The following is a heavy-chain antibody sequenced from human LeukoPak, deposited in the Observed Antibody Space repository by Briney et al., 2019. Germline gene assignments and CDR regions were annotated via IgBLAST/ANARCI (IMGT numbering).Heavy chain of an antibody. J-gene: IGHJ4*02. CDR2: VSSSGTTT. CDR1: GFTFSSYS. D-gene: IGHD5-24*01. CDR3: ARADRDGNKRFLD. Sequence: PGGSLRLSCAASGFTFSSYSVIWARQAPEKGLEWVSYVSSSGTTTYYADSVKGRFTISRDNGKNLVSLQMNSLRDEDTAVYYCARADRDGNKRFLDWGQGTLVTVSS. V-gene: IGHV3-48*02.